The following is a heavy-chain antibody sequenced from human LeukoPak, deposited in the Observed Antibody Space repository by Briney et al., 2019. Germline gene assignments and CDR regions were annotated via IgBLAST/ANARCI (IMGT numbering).Heavy chain of an antibody. V-gene: IGHV1-18*01. D-gene: IGHD6-13*01. CDR3: AGGLLIAAAGDDAFDI. CDR1: GYTFTSYG. J-gene: IGHJ3*02. Sequence: ASVKVSCEASGYTFTSYGISWVRQAPGQGLEWMGWISAYNGNTNYAQRLQGRVTMTTDTSTSTAYMELRSLRSDDTAVYYCAGGLLIAAAGDDAFDIWGQGTMVTVSS. CDR2: ISAYNGNT.